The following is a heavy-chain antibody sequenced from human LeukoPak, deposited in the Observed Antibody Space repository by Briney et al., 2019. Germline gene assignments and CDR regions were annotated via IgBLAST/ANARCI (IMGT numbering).Heavy chain of an antibody. CDR3: ARDPGSASATAAGALMYFDY. CDR1: GLTFSSYS. D-gene: IGHD6-13*01. Sequence: PGGSLRLSCAASGLTFSSYSMNWVRQAPGKGLEWVSSISSSSSYIYYADSVKGRFTISRDNAKNSLYLQMNSLRAEDTAVYYCARDPGSASATAAGALMYFDYWGQGTLVTVSS. J-gene: IGHJ4*02. CDR2: ISSSSSYI. V-gene: IGHV3-21*01.